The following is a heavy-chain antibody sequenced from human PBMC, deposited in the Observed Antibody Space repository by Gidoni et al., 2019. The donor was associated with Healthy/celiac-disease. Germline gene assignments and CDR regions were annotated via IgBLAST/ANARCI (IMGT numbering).Heavy chain of an antibody. D-gene: IGHD4-4*01. Sequence: WIGEINHSGSTNYNPSLKSRFTISVDTSKNQFSLKLSSVTAADTAVYYCARAPPTVTTRRAFDIWGQGTMVTVSS. V-gene: IGHV4-34*01. CDR2: INHSGST. CDR3: ARAPPTVTTRRAFDI. J-gene: IGHJ3*02.